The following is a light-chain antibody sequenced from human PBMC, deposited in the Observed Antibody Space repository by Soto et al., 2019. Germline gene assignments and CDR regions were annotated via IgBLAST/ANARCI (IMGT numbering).Light chain of an antibody. CDR2: KAS. J-gene: IGKJ2*01. CDR3: QQYDSYSYT. V-gene: IGKV1-5*03. CDR1: QSINSR. Sequence: IQMTQSPSTLSASVGDRVTITCRASQSINSRLAWYQQKPGKAPNLLIYKASTLQSGIPSRFSGSGSGTEFTLTISSLQPDDFATYYCQQYDSYSYTFGQGTKVDIK.